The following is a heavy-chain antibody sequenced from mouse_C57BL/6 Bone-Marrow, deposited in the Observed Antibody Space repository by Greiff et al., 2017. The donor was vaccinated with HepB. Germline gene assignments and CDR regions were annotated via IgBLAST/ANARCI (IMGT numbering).Heavy chain of an antibody. CDR2: ISDGGSYT. D-gene: IGHD2-13*01. CDR1: GFTFSSYA. V-gene: IGHV5-4*01. Sequence: DVQLVESGGGLVKPGGSLKLSCAASGFTFSSYAMSWVRQTPEKRLEWVATISDGGSYTYYPDNVKGRFTISRDNAKNNLYLQMSHLKSEDTAMYYCARDDSFMDYWGQGTSVTVSS. J-gene: IGHJ4*01. CDR3: ARDDSFMDY.